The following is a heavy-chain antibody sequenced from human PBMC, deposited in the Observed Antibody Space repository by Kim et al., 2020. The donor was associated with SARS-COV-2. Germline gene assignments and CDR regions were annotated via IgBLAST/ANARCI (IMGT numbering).Heavy chain of an antibody. CDR2: IIPIFGTA. J-gene: IGHJ4*02. V-gene: IGHV1-69*13. CDR1: GGTFSSYA. CDR3: ARGDLTMVRGVIITGYFDY. Sequence: SVKVSCKASGGTFSSYAISWVRQAPGQGLEWMGGIIPIFGTANYAQKFQGRVTITADESTSTAYMELSSLRSEDTAVYYCARGDLTMVRGVIITGYFDYWGQGTLVTVSS. D-gene: IGHD3-10*01.